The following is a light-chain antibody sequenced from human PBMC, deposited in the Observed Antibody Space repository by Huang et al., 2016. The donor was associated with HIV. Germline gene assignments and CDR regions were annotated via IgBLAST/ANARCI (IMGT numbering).Light chain of an antibody. CDR1: QSLVHSDGDTF. CDR2: EVS. V-gene: IGKV2-30*02. J-gene: IGKJ5*01. CDR3: MQGTHWPIT. Sequence: DVVMTQSPLSLPVTLGQPASISCRSSQSLVHSDGDTFLTWFHQRPGQSPRRLIYEVSNRDSGVPDRFSGSGSDTDFTLRISRVEADDVGVYYCMQGTHWPITFGQGTRLEIK.